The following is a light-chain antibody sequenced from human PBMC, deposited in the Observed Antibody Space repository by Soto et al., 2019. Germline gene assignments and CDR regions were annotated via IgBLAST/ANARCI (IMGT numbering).Light chain of an antibody. J-gene: IGLJ2*01. CDR3: TAYAGRDTHVL. Sequence: QSALTHAPFASGSPVQSVTIPCTGTRNDIGEYHYVSWYQQHPGKAPKLMIYGVTQQPSGVPHRFSGSKSGNTASLTVSGLQPDDEADYYCTAYAGRDTHVLFGGGTKVTVL. V-gene: IGLV2-8*01. CDR2: GVT. CDR1: RNDIGEYHY.